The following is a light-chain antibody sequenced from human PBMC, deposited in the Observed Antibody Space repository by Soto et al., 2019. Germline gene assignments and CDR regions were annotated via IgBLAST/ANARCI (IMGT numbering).Light chain of an antibody. V-gene: IGKV1-5*03. CDR1: QSISTR. CDR2: KAS. CDR3: QQYHSQYT. Sequence: DIQMTQLPSTLSASIGDRVTITCRASQSISTRLAWYQQKPGKAPKLLIYKASSLESGVPSRFSGSGSGTEFTLTISSLQPDDFATYYCQQYHSQYTFGQGTKLEIK. J-gene: IGKJ2*01.